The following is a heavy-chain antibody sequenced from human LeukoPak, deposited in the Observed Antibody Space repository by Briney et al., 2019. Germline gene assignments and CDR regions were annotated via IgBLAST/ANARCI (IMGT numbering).Heavy chain of an antibody. V-gene: IGHV3-30*03. Sequence: GGSLRLSCEASEFTFSNYGMHWVRQAPGKGLEWLAVISNDGSSRQYRDSVKGRFTVSRDNSKNTLYLQMNSLRAEDTAVYYCARGYGSLSTWGQGTLVTVSS. D-gene: IGHD6-13*01. CDR1: EFTFSNYG. CDR3: ARGYGSLST. J-gene: IGHJ4*02. CDR2: ISNDGSSR.